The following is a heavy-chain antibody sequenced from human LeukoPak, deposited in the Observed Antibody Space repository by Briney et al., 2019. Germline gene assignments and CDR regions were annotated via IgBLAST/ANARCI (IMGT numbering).Heavy chain of an antibody. J-gene: IGHJ4*02. CDR1: GFTFSTYW. Sequence: GGSLRLSCAASGFTFSTYWMSWVRQAPGKGLEWVSAISGSGGSTYYADSVKGRFTISRDNSKNTLYLQMNSLRAEDTAVYYCAGSYYSLYYFDYWGQGTLVTVSS. CDR2: ISGSGGST. D-gene: IGHD1-26*01. CDR3: AGSYYSLYYFDY. V-gene: IGHV3-23*01.